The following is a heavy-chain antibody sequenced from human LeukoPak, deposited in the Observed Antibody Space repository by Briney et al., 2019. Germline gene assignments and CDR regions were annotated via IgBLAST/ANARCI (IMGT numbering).Heavy chain of an antibody. Sequence: PGGSLRLSCAASGFTFSSYGMHWVRQAPGKGLEWVAFIRYDGSNKYYADSVKGRFTISRDNSKNTLYLQMNSLRAEDTAVYYCAEDSDDSSSWYRGDFQHWGQGTLVTVSS. CDR3: AEDSDDSSSWYRGDFQH. V-gene: IGHV3-30*02. CDR1: GFTFSSYG. D-gene: IGHD6-13*01. J-gene: IGHJ1*01. CDR2: IRYDGSNK.